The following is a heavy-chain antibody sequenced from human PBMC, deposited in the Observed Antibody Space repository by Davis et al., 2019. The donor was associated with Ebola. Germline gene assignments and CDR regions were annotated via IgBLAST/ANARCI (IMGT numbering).Heavy chain of an antibody. J-gene: IGHJ4*02. CDR3: ARVLVVDEIVFDY. CDR1: GFTFSAHY. V-gene: IGHV3-11*01. CDR2: IGRSRSTM. Sequence: GESLKISCAASGFTFSAHYMSWIRQAPGKGLEWVSYIGRSRSTMYYADSVKGRFTISRDNAKNSLYLQMNSLRAEDTAVYYCARVLVVDEIVFDYWGQGSLVTVSS. D-gene: IGHD2-15*01.